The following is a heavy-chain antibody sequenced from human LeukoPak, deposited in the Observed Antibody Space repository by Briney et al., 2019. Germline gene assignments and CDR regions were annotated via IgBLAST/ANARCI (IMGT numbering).Heavy chain of an antibody. CDR2: INPNSGGT. CDR3: AREVRLLWFGELLAY. CDR1: GYTFTGYY. Sequence: ASVKVSCKASGYTFTGYYMHWVRQAPGQGLEWMGWINPNSGGTNYAQKFQGRVTMTRDTSISTAYMELSRLRSDDTAVYYCAREVRLLWFGELLAYWGQGTLVTVSS. J-gene: IGHJ4*02. D-gene: IGHD3-10*01. V-gene: IGHV1-2*02.